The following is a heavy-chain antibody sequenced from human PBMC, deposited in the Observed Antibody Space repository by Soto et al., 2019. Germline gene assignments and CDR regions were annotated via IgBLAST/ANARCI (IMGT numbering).Heavy chain of an antibody. V-gene: IGHV3-30*18. Sequence: QVQLVESGGGVVQPGRSLRLSCAASGFTFSSYGMHWVRQAPGKGLEWVAVISYDGSNKYYADSVKGRFTISRDNSKNTLYLQMNSLRAEDTAVYYCAKGLGLRSNYYYYRDVWGKGTTVTVSS. CDR3: AKGLGLRSNYYYYRDV. J-gene: IGHJ6*03. CDR2: ISYDGSNK. CDR1: GFTFSSYG. D-gene: IGHD3-16*01.